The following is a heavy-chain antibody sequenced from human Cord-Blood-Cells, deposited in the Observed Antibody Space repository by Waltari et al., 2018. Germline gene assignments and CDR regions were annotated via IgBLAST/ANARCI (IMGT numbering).Heavy chain of an antibody. CDR1: GGSISSSRYY. Sequence: QLQLQESGPGLVKPSETLSLTCTVSGGSISSSRYYWGWIRQPPGKGLEWLGSIYYSGSTYYNPSLKSRVTRSVDTSKNQFSLKRSSVTAADTAVYYCARRADDAFDIWGQGTMVTVSS. V-gene: IGHV4-39*01. J-gene: IGHJ3*02. D-gene: IGHD1-26*01. CDR2: IYYSGST. CDR3: ARRADDAFDI.